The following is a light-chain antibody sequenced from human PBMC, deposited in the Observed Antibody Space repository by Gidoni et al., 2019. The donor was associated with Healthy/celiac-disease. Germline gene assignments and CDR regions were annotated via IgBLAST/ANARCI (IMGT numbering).Light chain of an antibody. CDR3: QQYNNWPPHT. V-gene: IGKV3-15*01. CDR2: GAS. CDR1: QSVSSN. Sequence: EIVITQSPATLSVSPGERATLSCRASQSVSSNLAWYQQKPGQAPRLLIYGASTRATGIPARFSGSGSGTEFTLTISSLQSEDFAVYYCQQYNNWPPHTFGPWDQSGYQT. J-gene: IGKJ3*01.